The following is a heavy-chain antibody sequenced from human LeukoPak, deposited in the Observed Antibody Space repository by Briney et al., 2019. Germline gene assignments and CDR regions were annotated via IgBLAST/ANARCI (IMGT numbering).Heavy chain of an antibody. CDR3: ARDRLGSSSRGFDY. J-gene: IGHJ4*02. CDR2: IIPIFGTA. CDR1: GYTFTNYY. D-gene: IGHD6-13*01. V-gene: IGHV1-69*13. Sequence: EASVKVSCKASGYTFTNYYIHWVRQAPGQGLEWMGGIIPIFGTANYAQKFQGRVTITADESTSTAYMELSSLRSEDTAVYYCARDRLGSSSRGFDYWGQGTLVTVSS.